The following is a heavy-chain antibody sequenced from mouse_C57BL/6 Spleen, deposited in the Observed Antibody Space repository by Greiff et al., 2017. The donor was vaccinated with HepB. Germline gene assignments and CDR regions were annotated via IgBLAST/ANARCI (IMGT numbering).Heavy chain of an antibody. CDR1: GYTFTSYT. CDR2: INPSSGYT. V-gene: IGHV1-4*01. J-gene: IGHJ2*01. CDR3: ARLAHYYGSSPGY. Sequence: QVHVKQSGAELARPGASVKMSCKASGYTFTSYTMHWVKQRPGQGLEWIGYINPSSGYTKYNQKFKDKATLTADKSSSTAYMQLSSLTSEDSAVYYCARLAHYYGSSPGYWGQGTTLTVSS. D-gene: IGHD1-1*01.